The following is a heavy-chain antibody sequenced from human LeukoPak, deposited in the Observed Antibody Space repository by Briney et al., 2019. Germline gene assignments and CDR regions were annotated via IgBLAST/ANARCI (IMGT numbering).Heavy chain of an antibody. CDR2: INPSGGST. D-gene: IGHD3-9*01. Sequence: GASVKVSCKASGYTFTSYYMHWVRQAPGKGLEWMRIINPSGGSTSYAQKVQGRVTMTRDTSTSTVYMELRSLRSEDTAVYYCASSPTYYDFLNYYYYYMDVWGKGTTVTVSS. CDR1: GYTFTSYY. J-gene: IGHJ6*03. V-gene: IGHV1-46*03. CDR3: ASSPTYYDFLNYYYYYMDV.